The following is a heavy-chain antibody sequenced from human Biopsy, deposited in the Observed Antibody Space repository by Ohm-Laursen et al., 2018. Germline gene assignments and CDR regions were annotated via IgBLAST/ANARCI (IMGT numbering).Heavy chain of an antibody. Sequence: ASVKVSCKASAYTLTDYYLHWVRQAPGQGLEWMGWINPDSGGTNYAQKFQGRVTTTRDTSISTVQMELSSLRSDDTAVYYCARVGFSSTWPPDRHDAFDIWGQGTMVTVSS. V-gene: IGHV1-2*02. CDR1: AYTLTDYY. CDR2: INPDSGGT. D-gene: IGHD6-13*01. CDR3: ARVGFSSTWPPDRHDAFDI. J-gene: IGHJ3*02.